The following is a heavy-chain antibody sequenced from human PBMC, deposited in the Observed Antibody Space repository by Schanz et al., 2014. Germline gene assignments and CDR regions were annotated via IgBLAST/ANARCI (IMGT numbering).Heavy chain of an antibody. CDR2: ISGTTTYT. Sequence: EVQLVESGGGLVQPGGSLRLSCAASGFTFSSYAMSWVRQAPGKGLEWVSYISGTTTYTNYADSVKGRFTVSRDNARNSLYLHMNTLGAEDTAVYYCARLPVGYGSGIWDVWGQGTSVTVSS. CDR3: ARLPVGYGSGIWDV. J-gene: IGHJ6*02. D-gene: IGHD3-10*01. CDR1: GFTFSSYA. V-gene: IGHV3-48*01.